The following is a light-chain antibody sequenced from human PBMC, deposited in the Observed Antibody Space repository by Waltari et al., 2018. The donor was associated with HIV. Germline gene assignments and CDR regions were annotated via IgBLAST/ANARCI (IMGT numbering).Light chain of an antibody. CDR3: QQSYSTLWT. V-gene: IGKV1-39*01. CDR2: GTV. J-gene: IGKJ1*01. CDR1: QDISNS. Sequence: DIQMTQSPSSLSASVGDTVTITCRASQDISNSVSWFQQQPGKVPKLLVHGTVILRGGVPSRFRGSGSGTAFTLTISSLQPEDFATYFCQQSYSTLWTFGQGTKVEMK.